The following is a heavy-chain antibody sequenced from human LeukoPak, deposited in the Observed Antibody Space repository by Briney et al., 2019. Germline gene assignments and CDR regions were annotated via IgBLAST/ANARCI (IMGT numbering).Heavy chain of an antibody. CDR2: MNPNSGNT. Sequence: ASVKVSCKASGHTFTSYDINWVRQATGQGLEWMGWMNPNSGNTGYAQKFQGRVTMTRNTSISTAYMELSSLRSEDTAVYYCARSPYGSGRGGYYYYYGMDVWGQGTTVTVSS. CDR1: GHTFTSYD. CDR3: ARSPYGSGRGGYYYYYGMDV. V-gene: IGHV1-8*01. J-gene: IGHJ6*02. D-gene: IGHD3-10*01.